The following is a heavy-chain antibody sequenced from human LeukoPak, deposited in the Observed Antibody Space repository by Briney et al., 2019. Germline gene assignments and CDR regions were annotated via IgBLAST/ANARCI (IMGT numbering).Heavy chain of an antibody. Sequence: PGGSLRLSCAAYGFTFNDYYMSWICQAPGKGLEWLSYINIGGTNTHYADSVKGRFTISRDNAKKSLYLEMNNLRAEDTAVYYCATDGAGFDTWGQGVLVTVSS. CDR1: GFTFNDYY. V-gene: IGHV3-11*01. CDR3: ATDGAGFDT. J-gene: IGHJ5*02. CDR2: INIGGTNT.